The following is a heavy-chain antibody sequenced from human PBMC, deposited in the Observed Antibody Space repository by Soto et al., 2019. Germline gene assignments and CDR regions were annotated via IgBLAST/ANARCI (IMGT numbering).Heavy chain of an antibody. D-gene: IGHD6-6*01. CDR2: ISAHNGNT. CDR1: GYGFTTYG. V-gene: IGHV1-18*01. J-gene: IGHJ4*02. Sequence: QVHLVQSGAEVKKPGASVKVSCKGSGYGFTTYGITWVRQAPGQGLEWMAWISAHNGNTNYAQKRHGRVTVTRDTSTGTAYMELRSLRSDDTAVYYCARGRDGDYWGQGALVTVSS. CDR3: ARGRDGDY.